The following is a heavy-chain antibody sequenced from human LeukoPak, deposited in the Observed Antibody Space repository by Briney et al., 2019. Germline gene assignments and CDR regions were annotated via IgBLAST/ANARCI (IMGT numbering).Heavy chain of an antibody. J-gene: IGHJ3*02. D-gene: IGHD1-1*01. CDR3: ARDVEQRLGGPAFDI. V-gene: IGHV1-3*04. CDR1: GYTFNKYG. Sequence: ASVKVSCKASGYTFNKYGVHWVRQAPGQGLEWMGWIAIVTGDTRYLQRFQGRLAITADTSTDTVYMDLSSLTSEDTAVYYCARDVEQRLGGPAFDIWGQGTTVTVSS. CDR2: IAIVTGDT.